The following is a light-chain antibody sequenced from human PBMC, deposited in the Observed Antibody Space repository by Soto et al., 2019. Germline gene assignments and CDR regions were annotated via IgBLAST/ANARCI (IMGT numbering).Light chain of an antibody. CDR3: QQYQNSPRT. Sequence: ETVLTQSPGTLSLSPGERATVSCRASQSVGGSSLAWYQQRPGQAPRLLIYDTSKRATGIPDRFSGSGSGTDFNLTISRLEPEDFAVYYCQQYQNSPRTFGQGNKVDIK. CDR2: DTS. V-gene: IGKV3-20*01. CDR1: QSVGGSS. J-gene: IGKJ1*01.